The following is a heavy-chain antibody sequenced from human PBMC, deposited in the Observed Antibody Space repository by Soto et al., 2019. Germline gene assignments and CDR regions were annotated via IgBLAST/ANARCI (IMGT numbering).Heavy chain of an antibody. D-gene: IGHD6-13*01. CDR1: GYTFTGYY. CDR3: ARDIAAAGTNYYYYYGMDV. CDR2: INPNSGGT. J-gene: IGHJ6*02. V-gene: IGHV1-2*04. Sequence: ASVKVSCKASGYTFTGYYMHWVRQAPGQGLEWMGWINPNSGGTNYAQKFQGWVTMTRDTSISTAYMELSRLRSDDTAVYYCARDIAAAGTNYYYYYGMDVWGQGTTVT.